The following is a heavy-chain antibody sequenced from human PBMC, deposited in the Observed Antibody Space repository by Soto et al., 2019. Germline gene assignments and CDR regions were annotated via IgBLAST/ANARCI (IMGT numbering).Heavy chain of an antibody. Sequence: QVQLQESGPGLVKPSETLSLTCAVSGDSISSYYCMWIRQPPGKGLESIGYLYYGRSTNYNPSLKSRVTLSVDTSTNQCSLTLSSLTAAATAVYYYALRSMAVVPEYWGQGTLLTVSS. CDR3: ALRSMAVVPEY. CDR1: GDSISSYY. J-gene: IGHJ4*02. CDR2: LYYGRST. V-gene: IGHV4-59*01. D-gene: IGHD3-22*01.